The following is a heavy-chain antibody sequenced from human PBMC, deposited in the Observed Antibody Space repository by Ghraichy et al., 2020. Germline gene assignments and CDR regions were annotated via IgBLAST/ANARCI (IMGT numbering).Heavy chain of an antibody. CDR2: IYYSGST. J-gene: IGHJ4*02. V-gene: IGHV4-59*08. CDR3: ARLEVAYCGGDCYSGSLFDY. CDR1: GGSISSYY. D-gene: IGHD2-21*02. Sequence: SETLSLTCTVSGGSISSYYWSWIRQPPGKGLEWIGYIYYSGSTNYNPSLKSRVTISVDTSKNQFSLKLSSVTAADTAVYYCARLEVAYCGGDCYSGSLFDYWGQGTLVTVSS.